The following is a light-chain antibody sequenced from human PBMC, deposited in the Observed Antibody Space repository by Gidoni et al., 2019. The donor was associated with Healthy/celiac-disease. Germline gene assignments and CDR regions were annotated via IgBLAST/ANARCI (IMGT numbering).Light chain of an antibody. Sequence: IQLTQSPYSLSASVGDRVTITCRASQRLSSELNWYHQKPGQAPKLLIYAASSFKSGVPSRFRGSGAGTDFNITISSLQPEEFATYYCQQSYSTPWTFGQGTKVEIK. V-gene: IGKV1-39*01. CDR3: QQSYSTPWT. CDR2: AAS. J-gene: IGKJ1*01. CDR1: QRLSSE.